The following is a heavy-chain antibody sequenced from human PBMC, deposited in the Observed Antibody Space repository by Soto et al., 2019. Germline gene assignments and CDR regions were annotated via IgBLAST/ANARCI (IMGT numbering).Heavy chain of an antibody. CDR1: GGIFSNYI. J-gene: IGHJ6*03. D-gene: IGHD2-2*01. V-gene: IGHV1-69*02. CDR3: ATSADARDYVDV. Sequence: QVQLVQSGAEVKKPGSSVKVSCKASGGIFSNYIITWVRQAPGQGLEWMGRIIPLPDIANYAHKFQGRVTITADKPTSTAYMELTSLGSDDTAVYYCATSADARDYVDVWGTGTTVTVSS. CDR2: IIPLPDIA.